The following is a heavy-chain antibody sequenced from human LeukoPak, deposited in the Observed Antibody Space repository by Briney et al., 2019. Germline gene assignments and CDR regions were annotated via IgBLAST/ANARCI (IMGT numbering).Heavy chain of an antibody. D-gene: IGHD2-21*02. CDR3: AKDRTVTAYYSYYDMDV. CDR1: GFTFSSYA. V-gene: IGHV3-23*01. J-gene: IGHJ6*02. CDR2: FSGSGGST. Sequence: GGSLRLSCAASGFTFSSYAMSWVRQAPGKGLEWVSTFSGSGGSTYYADSVKGRFTISRDNSKNTLYLQMNSLRAKDTAVYYCAKDRTVTAYYSYYDMDVWGQGTTVTVSS.